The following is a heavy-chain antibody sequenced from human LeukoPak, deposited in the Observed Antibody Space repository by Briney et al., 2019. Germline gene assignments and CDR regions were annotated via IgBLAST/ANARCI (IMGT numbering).Heavy chain of an antibody. D-gene: IGHD3-9*01. CDR3: ARAYDTLTGYYTNY. Sequence: GESLRLSCAASGFTFSSYSMNWVRQAPGKGLEWVSSISSSSSYIYYADSVKGRFTISRDNAKNSLYLQMNSLRAEDTAVYYCARAYDTLTGYYTNYWGQGTLVTVSS. J-gene: IGHJ4*02. V-gene: IGHV3-21*01. CDR2: ISSSSSYI. CDR1: GFTFSSYS.